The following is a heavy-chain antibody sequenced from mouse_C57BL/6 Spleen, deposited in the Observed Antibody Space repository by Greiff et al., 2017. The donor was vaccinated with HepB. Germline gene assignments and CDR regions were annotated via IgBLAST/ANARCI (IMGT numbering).Heavy chain of an antibody. Sequence: EVHLVESGGDLVKPGGSLKLSCAASGFTFSSYGMSWVRQTPDKRLEWVATISSGGSYTYYPDSVKGRFTISRDNAKNTLYLQMSSLKSEDTAMYYCARGGTTVVAPYAMDYWGQGTSVTVSS. CDR1: GFTFSSYG. CDR2: ISSGGSYT. V-gene: IGHV5-6*01. J-gene: IGHJ4*01. D-gene: IGHD1-1*01. CDR3: ARGGTTVVAPYAMDY.